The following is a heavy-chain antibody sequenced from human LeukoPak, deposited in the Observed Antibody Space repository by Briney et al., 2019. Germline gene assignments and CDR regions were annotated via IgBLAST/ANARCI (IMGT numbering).Heavy chain of an antibody. Sequence: SETLSLTCTVSGGSISSSSYYWGWIRQPPGKGLEWIGYIYYSGSTNYNPSLKSRVTISVDTSKNQFSLKLSSVTAADTAVYYCARLYYDLGWFDPWGQGTLVTVSS. CDR3: ARLYYDLGWFDP. D-gene: IGHD3-22*01. CDR2: IYYSGST. V-gene: IGHV4-61*05. CDR1: GGSISSSSYY. J-gene: IGHJ5*02.